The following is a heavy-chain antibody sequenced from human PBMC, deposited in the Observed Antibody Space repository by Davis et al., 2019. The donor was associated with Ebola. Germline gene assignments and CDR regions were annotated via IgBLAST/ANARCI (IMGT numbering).Heavy chain of an antibody. CDR2: ISSSGSTI. CDR1: GFTFSDYY. CDR3: ARDGDYNYYYYGMDV. J-gene: IGHJ6*02. Sequence: GESLKISCAASGFTFSDYYMSWIRQAPGKGLEWVSYISSSGSTIYYADSVKGRFTISRDNAKNTLYLQMNSLRAEDTAVYYCARDGDYNYYYYGMDVWGQGTTVTVSS. V-gene: IGHV3-11*04. D-gene: IGHD4-17*01.